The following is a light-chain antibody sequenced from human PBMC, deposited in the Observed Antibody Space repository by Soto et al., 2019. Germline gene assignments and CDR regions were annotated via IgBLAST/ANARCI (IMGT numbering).Light chain of an antibody. CDR3: QQRSKWPLT. V-gene: IGKV3-11*01. CDR2: GAS. Sequence: IVLTQSPDTLSLSPGERATLSCRASQTVSSNYLAWCQQRPGQAPRLLIYGASNRATGIPARFSGSGSGTDFTLTISSLEPEDFAVYYCQQRSKWPLTFGGGTKVDIK. J-gene: IGKJ4*01. CDR1: QTVSSNY.